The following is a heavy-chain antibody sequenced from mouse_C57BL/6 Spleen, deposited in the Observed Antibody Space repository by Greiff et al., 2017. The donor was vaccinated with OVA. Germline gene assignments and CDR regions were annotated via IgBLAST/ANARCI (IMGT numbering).Heavy chain of an antibody. CDR3: ANLSTTVVASDD. Sequence: QVQLKESGAELARPGASVKLSCKASGYTFTSYGISWVKQRTGQGLEWIGEIYPRSGSTYYNEKFKGKATLTADKSSSTAYMELRSLTSEDSAVYFGANLSTTVVASDDWGQGTTLTVSS. J-gene: IGHJ2*01. D-gene: IGHD1-1*01. CDR2: IYPRSGST. V-gene: IGHV1-81*01. CDR1: GYTFTSYG.